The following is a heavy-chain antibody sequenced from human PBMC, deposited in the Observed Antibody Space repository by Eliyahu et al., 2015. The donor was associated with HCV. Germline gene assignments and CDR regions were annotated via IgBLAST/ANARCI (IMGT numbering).Heavy chain of an antibody. CDR3: FTTVVLAVPDGGGTFRFDP. Sequence: EVQLVESGGGLVKIGESLRLSCVVSGVXXTXGWMNWVRXAPGKGLGWVGRIKSESDGGTTDYAASVKGRFTIXRDDSRNTVYLQMSSLKSEDTGLYYCFTTVVLAVPDGGGTFRFDPWGQGTLVIVST. CDR2: IKSESDGGTT. J-gene: IGHJ5*02. D-gene: IGHD2-2*01. CDR1: GVXXTXGW. V-gene: IGHV3-15*07.